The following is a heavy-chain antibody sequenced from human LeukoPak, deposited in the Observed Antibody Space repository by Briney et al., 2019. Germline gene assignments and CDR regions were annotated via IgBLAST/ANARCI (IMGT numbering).Heavy chain of an antibody. Sequence: GGSLRLSCAASGFTISNYEFNWVRQAPGKGLEGVSYIGVGGNNIYYAESVRGRFTTSRDNAKNSLYLQLNSLRAEDTAVYYCARETAHCGGDCFDYWGQGTLVTVSS. CDR3: ARETAHCGGDCFDY. V-gene: IGHV3-48*03. CDR1: GFTISNYE. D-gene: IGHD2-21*01. J-gene: IGHJ4*02. CDR2: IGVGGNNI.